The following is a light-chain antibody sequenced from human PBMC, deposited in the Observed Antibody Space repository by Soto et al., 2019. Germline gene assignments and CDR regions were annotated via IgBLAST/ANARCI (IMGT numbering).Light chain of an antibody. V-gene: IGLV2-8*01. CDR1: SSDVGGYNY. Sequence: QSVLTQPPSASGSPGQSVTISCTGTSSDVGGYNYVSWYQQHPGKAPKLMIYEVSKRPSGVPDRFSGSKSGNTASLTVSGLQAEDEADYYGSSYAGSNNSRRVVFGGGTKLTVL. CDR2: EVS. J-gene: IGLJ2*01. CDR3: SSYAGSNNSRRVV.